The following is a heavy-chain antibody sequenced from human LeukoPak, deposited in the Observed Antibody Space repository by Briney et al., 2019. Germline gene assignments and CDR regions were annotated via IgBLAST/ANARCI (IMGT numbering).Heavy chain of an antibody. Sequence: SETLSLTCTVSSASFSSSYWTWIRQPPGKGLEWIGCIYYTGSTNYNPSLRSRVTISVDTSKNQFSLTLSSVTAADTAVYYCARDRRYSYGSLDYWGQGTLVTASS. D-gene: IGHD5-18*01. CDR1: SASFSSSY. CDR2: IYYTGST. V-gene: IGHV4-59*01. CDR3: ARDRRYSYGSLDY. J-gene: IGHJ4*02.